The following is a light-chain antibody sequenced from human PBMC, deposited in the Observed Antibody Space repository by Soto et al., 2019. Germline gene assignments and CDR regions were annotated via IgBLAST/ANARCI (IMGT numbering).Light chain of an antibody. CDR2: AAS. V-gene: IGKV1-39*01. J-gene: IGKJ5*01. Sequence: DIQMTQSPSSLSVSVGDRVTITCRASQSISNNLNWYQQKPGKAPKLLIYAASSLQGGVPSRFSGSGSGTEFTLTISSLQPEDFATYYCQQASSFPPTFGQGTRLEI. CDR1: QSISNN. CDR3: QQASSFPPT.